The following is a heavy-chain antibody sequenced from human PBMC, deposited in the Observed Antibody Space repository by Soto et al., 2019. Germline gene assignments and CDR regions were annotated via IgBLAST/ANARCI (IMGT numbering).Heavy chain of an antibody. CDR3: VREVGQWLRNSMGY. D-gene: IGHD6-19*01. CDR1: GYTFTNSW. Sequence: GESLKISCKGSGYTFTNSWIGWVRQMPGKGLEWMGIIYPGDSNIRYSPSFQGQVTISADMSTSTAYLQWSSLKASDTAMYYCVREVGQWLRNSMGYWGQGTLVTVSS. J-gene: IGHJ4*02. CDR2: IYPGDSNI. V-gene: IGHV5-51*01.